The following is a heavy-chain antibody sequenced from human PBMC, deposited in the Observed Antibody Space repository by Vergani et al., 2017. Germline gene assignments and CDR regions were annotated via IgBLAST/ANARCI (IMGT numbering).Heavy chain of an antibody. J-gene: IGHJ6*02. CDR1: GFTFSSYW. CDR3: AREGYCSGGSCPFYYYYGMDV. D-gene: IGHD2-15*01. CDR2: IKQDGSEK. Sequence: EVQLVESGGGLVKPGGSLRLSCAASGFTFSSYWMSWVRQAPGKGLEWVANIKQDGSEKYYVDSVKGRFTISRDNAKNSLYLQMNSLRAEDTAVYYCAREGYCSGGSCPFYYYYGMDVWGQGTTVTVSS. V-gene: IGHV3-7*03.